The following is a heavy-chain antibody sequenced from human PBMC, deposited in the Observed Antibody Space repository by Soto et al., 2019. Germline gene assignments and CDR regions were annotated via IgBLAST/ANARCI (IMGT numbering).Heavy chain of an antibody. CDR1: GFTVSGKKY. CDR2: LYDVDGT. J-gene: IGHJ3*02. V-gene: IGHV3-53*01. Sequence: GGSLRLSCAAFGFTVSGKKYVAWVRQPPGKGLEWVSALYDVDGTYYADSVKGRFTTSSDSSRTIVYLQIHSLRPDDTAVYFCASWQLQEHAYDIWGQGTTVT. D-gene: IGHD6-13*01. CDR3: ASWQLQEHAYDI.